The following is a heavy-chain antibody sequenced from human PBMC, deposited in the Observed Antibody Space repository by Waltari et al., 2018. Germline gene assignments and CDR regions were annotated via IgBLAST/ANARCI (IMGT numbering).Heavy chain of an antibody. CDR2: VDPEDGET. D-gene: IGHD3-22*01. V-gene: IGHV1-69-2*01. CDR1: GYTFTDYY. Sequence: EVQLVQSGAEVKKPGATVKISCKVSGYTFTDYYMHWVQQAPGKGLEWMGRVDPEDGETIYAEKFQGRVTITADTSTDTAYMELSSLRSEDTAVYYCATPFKYDSSGYYYMAFDIWGQGTMVTVSS. J-gene: IGHJ3*02. CDR3: ATPFKYDSSGYYYMAFDI.